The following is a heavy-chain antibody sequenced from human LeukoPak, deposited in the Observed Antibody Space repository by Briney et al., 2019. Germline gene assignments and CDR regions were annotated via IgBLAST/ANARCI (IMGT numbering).Heavy chain of an antibody. D-gene: IGHD3-22*01. CDR2: IYSGGST. J-gene: IGHJ4*02. Sequence: PGGSLRLSCAASGFTVSSNYMSWVRQAPGKGLEWVSVIYSGGSTYYADSVKGRFTISRHNSKNTLYLQMNSLRAEDTAVYYCASSPAGGDYYYDSSGYYSYWGEGTLVTVSS. CDR1: GFTVSSNY. CDR3: ASSPAGGDYYYDSSGYYSY. V-gene: IGHV3-53*04.